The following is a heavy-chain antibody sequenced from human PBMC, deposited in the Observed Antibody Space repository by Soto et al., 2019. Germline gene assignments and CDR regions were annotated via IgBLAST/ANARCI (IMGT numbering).Heavy chain of an antibody. V-gene: IGHV4-34*01. J-gene: IGHJ6*02. D-gene: IGHD6-13*01. CDR2: INHSGST. CDR1: GGSFSGYY. Sequence: QVQLQQWGAGLLKPSETLSLTCAVYGGSFSGYYWSWIRQPPGKGLEWIGEINHSGSTNYNPSLKGLATISVDSSKDQFSLGLSSVTAADTAVYYCARGRGGSSRRGSAYYYAMDVWGQVTTVTVSS. CDR3: ARGRGGSSRRGSAYYYAMDV.